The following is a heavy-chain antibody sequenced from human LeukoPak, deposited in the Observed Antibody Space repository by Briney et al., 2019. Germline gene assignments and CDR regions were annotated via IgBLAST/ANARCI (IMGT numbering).Heavy chain of an antibody. CDR2: ISSSSSYI. CDR3: AKDLYGSGTNGYFDY. D-gene: IGHD3-10*01. V-gene: IGHV3-21*04. CDR1: GFTFSSYS. Sequence: GGSLRLSCAASGFTFSSYSMNWVRQAPGKGLEWVSSISSSSSYIYYADSVKGRFTISRDNAKNSLYLQMNSLRAEDTAVYYCAKDLYGSGTNGYFDYWGQGTLVIVSS. J-gene: IGHJ4*02.